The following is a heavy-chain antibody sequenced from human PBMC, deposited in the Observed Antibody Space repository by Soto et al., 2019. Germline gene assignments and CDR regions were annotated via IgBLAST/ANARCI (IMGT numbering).Heavy chain of an antibody. J-gene: IGHJ6*02. CDR1: GDPISSDY. V-gene: IGHV4-59*01. CDR3: ARPGIRLGNKMDV. CDR2: MYYTGTT. Sequence: SETLSLTCSVSGDPISSDYWSWIRQPPGKGLEWIGYMYYTGTTNYNPSLRSRVTISLDTSKKQFSLKLSSVTAADTAVYYCARPGIRLGNKMDVWGQGTTVT. D-gene: IGHD4-17*01.